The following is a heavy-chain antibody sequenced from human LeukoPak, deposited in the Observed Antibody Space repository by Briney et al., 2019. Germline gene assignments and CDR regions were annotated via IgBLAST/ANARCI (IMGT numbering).Heavy chain of an antibody. V-gene: IGHV4-4*02. J-gene: IGHJ5*02. CDR3: ARGPQSGGPRRWFDP. CDR2: IYHSGST. Sequence: SGTLSLTCAVSGGSISSSNWWSWVRQPPGKGLEWIGEIYHSGSTNYNPSLKSRVTISVDKSKNQLSLKLSSVTAADTAVYYCARGPQSGGPRRWFDPWGQGTLITVSS. D-gene: IGHD1-14*01. CDR1: GGSISSSNW.